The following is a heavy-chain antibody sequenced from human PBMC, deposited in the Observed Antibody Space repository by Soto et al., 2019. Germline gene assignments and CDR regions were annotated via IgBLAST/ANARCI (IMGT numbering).Heavy chain of an antibody. CDR2: ISGSGGST. D-gene: IGHD3-3*01. CDR1: GFTFSSYA. CDR3: AKVFLFGVVRDNWFDP. Sequence: GGSLRLSCATSGFTFSSYAMSWVRQAPGKGLEWVSAISGSGGSTYYADSVKGRFTISRDNSKNTLYLQMNSLRAEDTAVYYCAKVFLFGVVRDNWFDPWGQGTLVTVSS. J-gene: IGHJ5*02. V-gene: IGHV3-23*01.